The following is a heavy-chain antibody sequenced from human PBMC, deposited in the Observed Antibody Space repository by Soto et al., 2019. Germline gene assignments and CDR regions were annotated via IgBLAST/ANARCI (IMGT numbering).Heavy chain of an antibody. CDR2: IYHSGST. CDR1: GGSISSGGYS. J-gene: IGHJ4*02. V-gene: IGHV4-30-2*01. D-gene: IGHD4-4*01. CDR3: ARGMTTVTTLDY. Sequence: QLQLQESGSGLVKPSQTLSLTCAVSGGSISSGGYSWSWIRQPPGKGLEWIGYIYHSGSTSYHPSLKSRVTIAVDSSKNQFSLKLSAVTAADTAVYYCARGMTTVTTLDYWGQGTLVTVSS.